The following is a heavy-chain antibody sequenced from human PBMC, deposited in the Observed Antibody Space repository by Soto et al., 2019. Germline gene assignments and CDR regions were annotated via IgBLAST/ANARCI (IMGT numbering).Heavy chain of an antibody. CDR3: ASPPRLAYYYYGMDV. D-gene: IGHD6-19*01. J-gene: IGHJ6*02. Sequence: LVKVSCKASGGTFSSYAISWVRQAPGQGLEWMGGIIPIFGTANYAQKFQGRVTITADKSTSTAYMELSSLRSEDTAVYYCASPPRLAYYYYGMDVWGQGTTVTVSS. CDR1: GGTFSSYA. CDR2: IIPIFGTA. V-gene: IGHV1-69*06.